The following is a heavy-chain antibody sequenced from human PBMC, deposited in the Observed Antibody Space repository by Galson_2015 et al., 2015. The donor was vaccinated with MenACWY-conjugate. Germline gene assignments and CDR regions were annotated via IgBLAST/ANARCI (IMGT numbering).Heavy chain of an antibody. CDR1: GFTFSNYG. V-gene: IGHV3-30*02. D-gene: IGHD1-14*01. Sequence: SLRLSCAASGFTFSNYGMHWVRQAPGKGLEWVAFIRHDGGNKYYADSVKGRFTISRDNSKLTLYLQMNGLRAEDTAFYYCAKSAGITLNGDFDSWGQGTLVTVSS. CDR2: IRHDGGNK. CDR3: AKSAGITLNGDFDS. J-gene: IGHJ4*02.